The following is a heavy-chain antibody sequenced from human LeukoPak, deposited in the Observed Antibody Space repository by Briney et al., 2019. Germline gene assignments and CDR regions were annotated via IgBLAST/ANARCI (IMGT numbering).Heavy chain of an antibody. CDR1: GFTFSSYE. V-gene: IGHV3-48*03. CDR2: ISSSGTTI. CDR3: ARGGYCSSSICYSLNAFDI. D-gene: IGHD2-2*01. J-gene: IGHJ3*02. Sequence: GGSLRLSCAASGFTFSSYEMNWVRQAPGKGLEWVPYISSSGTTIYYADSVKGRFTISRDNAKNSLYLQMNSLRAEDTAVYYCARGGYCSSSICYSLNAFDIWGQGTMFTVSS.